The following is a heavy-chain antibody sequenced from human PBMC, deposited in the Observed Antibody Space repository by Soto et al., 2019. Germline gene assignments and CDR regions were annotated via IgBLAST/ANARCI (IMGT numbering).Heavy chain of an antibody. CDR3: AAESAYGGNPLAFLY. J-gene: IGHJ4*02. V-gene: IGHV1-69*13. CDR1: ADTFSSYA. D-gene: IGHD2-21*01. Sequence: ASVKVSCKASADTFSSYAISWVRQAPGQGLDWMGGIIPFFNTPNYAQKFQGRVTITADESTSTAYMDLSSLRSEDTAMYYCAAESAYGGNPLAFLYWGQGTLVTVSS. CDR2: IIPFFNTP.